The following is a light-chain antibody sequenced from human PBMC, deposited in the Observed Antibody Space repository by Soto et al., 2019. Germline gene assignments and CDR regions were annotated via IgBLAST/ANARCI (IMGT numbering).Light chain of an antibody. CDR1: QSVSRNY. Sequence: EIGLTQSPGTLSMSPGGRATLSCRASQSVSRNYVAWYQQKPGQAPRLLIYGASSRASGIPDRFSGSGSGADFTLSITRLESEDFALYYCQQYGSTPLTFGEGTKVEIK. V-gene: IGKV3-20*01. CDR2: GAS. CDR3: QQYGSTPLT. J-gene: IGKJ4*01.